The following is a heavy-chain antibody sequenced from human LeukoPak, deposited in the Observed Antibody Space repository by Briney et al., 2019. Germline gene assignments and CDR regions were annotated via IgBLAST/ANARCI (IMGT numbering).Heavy chain of an antibody. CDR1: GGSFSGYY. J-gene: IGHJ4*02. D-gene: IGHD3-3*01. V-gene: IGHV4-59*01. CDR3: ARGNDFWSGYPSLTG. CDR2: IYYSGST. Sequence: PSETLSLTCAVYGGSFSGYYWSWIRQPPGKGLEWIGYIYYSGSTNYNPSLKSRVTISVDTSKNQFSLKLSSVTAADTAVYYCARGNDFWSGYPSLTGWGQGTLVTVSS.